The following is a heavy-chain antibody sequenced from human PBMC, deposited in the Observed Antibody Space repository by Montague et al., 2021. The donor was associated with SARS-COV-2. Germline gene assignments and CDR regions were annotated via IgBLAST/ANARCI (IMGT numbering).Heavy chain of an antibody. D-gene: IGHD1-1*01. CDR1: GGAISTGSFR. CDR2: IYFSGSA. V-gene: IGHV4-39*01. J-gene: IGHJ4*02. Sequence: SETLSLTCTVSGGAISTGSFRWGWVRQSPGKGLEWIATIYFSGSAYYNPSLKSRVSISIDTSKNKFSLQLTSVTAADTAVYYCARHAPFSDNYRRYPFNFDFWGQGTLVTVSS. CDR3: ARHAPFSDNYRRYPFNFDF.